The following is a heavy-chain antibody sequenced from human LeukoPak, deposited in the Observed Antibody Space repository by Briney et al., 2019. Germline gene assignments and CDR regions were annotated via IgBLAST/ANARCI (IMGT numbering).Heavy chain of an antibody. CDR3: ARSGSYYYYYGMDV. V-gene: IGHV4-34*01. CDR1: GGSFSGYY. J-gene: IGHJ6*02. CDR2: INHSGST. Sequence: SETLSLTCAVYGGSFSGYYWSWIRQPPGKGLEWIGEINHSGSTNYNPSLKSRVTISVDTSKNQFSLKLSSVTAADTAVYYCARSGSYYYYYGMDVWGRGTTVTVSS. D-gene: IGHD1-14*01.